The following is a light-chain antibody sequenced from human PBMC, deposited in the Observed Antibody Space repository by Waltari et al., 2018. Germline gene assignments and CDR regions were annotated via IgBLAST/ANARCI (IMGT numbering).Light chain of an antibody. J-gene: IGLJ1*01. CDR3: LVWDSSIGV. Sequence: SYDLTQPPSLSVSPGQTATITCYGHALDKKYTSWYQQKPGQSPVLVLYQDNVRPSGIPERFSGSNSGNTATLTISGTQAMDEADYYCLVWDSSIGVFGSGTKITVL. CDR2: QDN. V-gene: IGLV3-1*01. CDR1: ALDKKY.